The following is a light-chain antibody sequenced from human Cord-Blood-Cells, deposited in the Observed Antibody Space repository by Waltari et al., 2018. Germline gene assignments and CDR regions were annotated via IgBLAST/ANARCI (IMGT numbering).Light chain of an antibody. CDR1: QGISSC. CDR3: QQANSFPLT. Sequence: DIQMTQSPSSVSASVGDRVTITCRASQGISSCLAWYQQKPGTAPKPLIYAASSLQSGVPYRFSGSGAGTDFTLTISSLQPEDFATYYCQQANSFPLTFGGGTKVEIK. CDR2: AAS. J-gene: IGKJ4*01. V-gene: IGKV1D-12*01.